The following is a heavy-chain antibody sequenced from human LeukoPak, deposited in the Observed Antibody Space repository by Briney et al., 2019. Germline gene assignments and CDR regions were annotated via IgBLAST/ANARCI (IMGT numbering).Heavy chain of an antibody. Sequence: SETLSLTCTVSGGSISCSSYYWGWIRQPPGKGLEWIGSIYYSGSTNYNPSLKSRVTISVDTSKNQFSLKLSSVTAADTAVYYCAREIRWLQLRDNWFDPWGQGTLVTVSS. J-gene: IGHJ5*02. V-gene: IGHV4-39*07. CDR2: IYYSGST. CDR1: GGSISCSSYY. D-gene: IGHD5-24*01. CDR3: AREIRWLQLRDNWFDP.